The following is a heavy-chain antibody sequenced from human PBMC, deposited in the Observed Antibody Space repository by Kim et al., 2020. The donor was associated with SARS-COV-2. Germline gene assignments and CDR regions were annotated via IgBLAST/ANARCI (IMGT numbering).Heavy chain of an antibody. CDR2: INAVIGTT. CDR1: GYTFNSYA. J-gene: IGHJ6*01. CDR3: ARVRGESTVAPRSYGEYYY. Sequence: ASVKVSCKASGYTFNSYAMHWVRQAPGQRLEWMGWINAVIGTTKYSQNFQGGVTITRDTSASTVYMELSSLRSDDTAVYYCARVRGESTVAPRSYGEYYY. D-gene: IGHD3-10*01. V-gene: IGHV1-3*01.